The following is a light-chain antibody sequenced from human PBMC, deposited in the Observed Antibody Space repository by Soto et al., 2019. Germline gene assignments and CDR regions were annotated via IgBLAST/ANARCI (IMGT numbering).Light chain of an antibody. CDR3: QQSYSPLWT. CDR1: QNINTY. J-gene: IGKJ1*01. Sequence: DIQMTQSPYSLSAAVGDRVTIACRASQNINTYLNWYQQKPGKAPKLLMFDAASLQSGVPSRFSGSGSRTDFTLTISSLQPEDFATYFCQQSYSPLWTFGEGTKVDIK. CDR2: DAA. V-gene: IGKV1-39*01.